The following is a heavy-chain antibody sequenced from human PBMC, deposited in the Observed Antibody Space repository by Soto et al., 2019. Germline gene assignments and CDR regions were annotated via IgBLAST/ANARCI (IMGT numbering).Heavy chain of an antibody. V-gene: IGHV3-30-3*01. J-gene: IGHJ4*02. Sequence: QVQLVESGGGVVQPGRSLRLSCAASGFTFSSYAMHWVRQAPGKGLEWVAVISYDGSNKYYADSVKGRFTISRDNSKNTLYLQMNSLRAEDTAVYYCARYRSSGWYAFDYWGQGALVTVSS. CDR1: GFTFSSYA. CDR2: ISYDGSNK. D-gene: IGHD6-19*01. CDR3: ARYRSSGWYAFDY.